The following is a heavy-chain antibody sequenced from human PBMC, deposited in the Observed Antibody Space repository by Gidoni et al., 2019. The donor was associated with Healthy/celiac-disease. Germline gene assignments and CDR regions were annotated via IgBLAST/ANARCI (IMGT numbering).Heavy chain of an antibody. J-gene: IGHJ4*02. Sequence: QVQLVQSGAEVKKPGASVTVSCTASAYTFTGYYIHWVRQAPGQGLEWMGWINPDSGGTNYAQKFQGRVTMTRDTSISTAYMELTRLRSDDTAVYVCARDATMGATDYWGQGTLVTVSS. CDR3: ARDATMGATDY. CDR2: INPDSGGT. D-gene: IGHD1-26*01. CDR1: AYTFTGYY. V-gene: IGHV1-2*02.